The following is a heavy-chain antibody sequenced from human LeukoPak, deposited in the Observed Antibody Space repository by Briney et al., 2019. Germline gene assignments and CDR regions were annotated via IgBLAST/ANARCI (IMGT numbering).Heavy chain of an antibody. CDR1: GGSFSGYY. CDR2: INHSGST. CDR3: ARGYYFDY. Sequence: SETLSLTCAVYGGSFSGYYWSWIRQPPGKGLEWIGEINHSGSTNYNPSLKSRVTISVDTSKNQFSLKLSSVTAADTAVYYCARGYYFDYWGQGTLVTVSS. V-gene: IGHV4-34*01. J-gene: IGHJ4*02.